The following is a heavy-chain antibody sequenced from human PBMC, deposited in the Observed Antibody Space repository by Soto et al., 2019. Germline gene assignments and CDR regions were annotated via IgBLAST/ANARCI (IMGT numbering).Heavy chain of an antibody. Sequence: GGSLRLSCATSGFTFRYHGMSWVRQAPGKGLEWVSTINSNGVDTHYPDSVEGRFIISRDNSRNTLDLHMSSLRAEDTALYYCVSWVSAHFDYWGQGTMVTVSS. J-gene: IGHJ4*02. CDR2: INSNGVDT. D-gene: IGHD2-8*01. CDR3: VSWVSAHFDY. V-gene: IGHV3-23*01. CDR1: GFTFRYHG.